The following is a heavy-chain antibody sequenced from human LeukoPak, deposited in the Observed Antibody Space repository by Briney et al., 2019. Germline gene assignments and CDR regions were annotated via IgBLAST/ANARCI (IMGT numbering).Heavy chain of an antibody. Sequence: PSQTLSLTCTVSGGSISSGSYYWSWIRQPAGKGLEWIGRISSSGSTNYNPSLKSRVTMSVDTSKNQFSLKLTSVTVADTAVYYCGASRWLQIDHWGQGTLVTVSS. CDR3: GASRWLQIDH. D-gene: IGHD5-24*01. CDR1: GGSISSGSYY. J-gene: IGHJ4*02. CDR2: ISSSGST. V-gene: IGHV4-61*02.